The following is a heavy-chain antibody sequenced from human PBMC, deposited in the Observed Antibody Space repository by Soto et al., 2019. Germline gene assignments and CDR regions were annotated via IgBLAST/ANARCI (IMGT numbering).Heavy chain of an antibody. CDR3: ARGYDILTGLAYYYGMDV. CDR1: GYTFTSYG. V-gene: IGHV1-18*01. J-gene: IGHJ6*02. CDR2: ISTHNGDT. D-gene: IGHD3-9*01. Sequence: ASVKVSCKISGYTFTSYGISWVRQAPGQGLEWMGWISTHNGDTNFAQKFQGRVTLTTDTSTNTAYMDLRSLTSDDTAVYYCARGYDILTGLAYYYGMDVWGQGTTVTVSS.